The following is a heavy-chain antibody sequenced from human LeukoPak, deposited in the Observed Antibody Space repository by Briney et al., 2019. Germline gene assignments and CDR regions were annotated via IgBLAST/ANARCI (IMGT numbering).Heavy chain of an antibody. V-gene: IGHV3-23*01. CDR2: ISGSGGGT. Sequence: GGSLRLSCAASGFTFSNYAMNWVRQAPGKGLEWVSTISGSGGGTYYADSVKGRFTISRDNSKNSLYLQMNSLRAEDTAVYYCARDSRNTLVHWGQGTLVTVSS. J-gene: IGHJ4*02. CDR1: GFTFSNYA. D-gene: IGHD2-2*01. CDR3: ARDSRNTLVH.